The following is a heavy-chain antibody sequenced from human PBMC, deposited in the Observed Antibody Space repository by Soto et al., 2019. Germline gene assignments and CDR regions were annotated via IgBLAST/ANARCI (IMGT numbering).Heavy chain of an antibody. D-gene: IGHD1-26*01. Sequence: EVQLLESGGGLVQPGGSLRLSCAASGFTFSTYAMSWVRQAPGKGLEWVSAISGSGGSTYYADSVKGRFTISRDNSKNTLYLQMNSLRAEDTAVYYCAKDRWELRHFDYWGQGTLVTVSS. CDR3: AKDRWELRHFDY. CDR1: GFTFSTYA. CDR2: ISGSGGST. J-gene: IGHJ4*02. V-gene: IGHV3-23*01.